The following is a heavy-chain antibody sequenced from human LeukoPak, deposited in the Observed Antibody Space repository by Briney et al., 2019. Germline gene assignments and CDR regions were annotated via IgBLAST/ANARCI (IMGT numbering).Heavy chain of an antibody. V-gene: IGHV2-70*04. CDR2: IDWDDDE. D-gene: IGHD1/OR15-1a*01. Sequence: SGPALVNPTQTLTLTCTFSGFSLTIHAVRVSWIRQPPGKALEWLARIDWDDDEFYSRPLKTRLTISKDTSRNQVVLIMTDMDPVDTATYYCALSLNNAAYFDYWGQGTLVTVSS. CDR1: GFSLTIHAVR. CDR3: ALSLNNAAYFDY. J-gene: IGHJ4*02.